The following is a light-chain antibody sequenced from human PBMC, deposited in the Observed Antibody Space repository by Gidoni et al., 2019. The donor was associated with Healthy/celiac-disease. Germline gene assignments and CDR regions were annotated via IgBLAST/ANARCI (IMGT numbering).Light chain of an antibody. V-gene: IGKV2-28*01. Sequence: DLVMTQSPLSLPVTPGEPASISCRSSQSLLHSNGYNYLDWYLQKPGQSPQLLIYLGSNRASGVPDRFSGSGSGTDFTLKISRVEAEDVGVYYCMQALPSWTFGQGTKVEIK. CDR2: LGS. CDR3: MQALPSWT. CDR1: QSLLHSNGYNY. J-gene: IGKJ1*01.